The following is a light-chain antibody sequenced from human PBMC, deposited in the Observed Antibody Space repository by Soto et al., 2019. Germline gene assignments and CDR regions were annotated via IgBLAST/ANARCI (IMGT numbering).Light chain of an antibody. J-gene: IGLJ1*01. CDR2: SNN. V-gene: IGLV1-44*01. CDR3: QSYDSSLSGYV. CDR1: SSNIGSNT. Sequence: QSVLTQPPSASGTPGQRVTISCSGSSSNIGSNTVNWYQQLPGTAPKLLIYSNNQRPSGVPDRFSGSKSGTSASLAVTGLQAEDEADYYCQSYDSSLSGYVFGTGTKLT.